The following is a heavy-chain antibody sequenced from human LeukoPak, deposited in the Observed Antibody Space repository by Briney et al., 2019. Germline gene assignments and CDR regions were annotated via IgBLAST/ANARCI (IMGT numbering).Heavy chain of an antibody. D-gene: IGHD3-10*01. Sequence: SETLSLTCAVYGGSFSGYYWSWIRQPPGKGLEWIGEINHSGSTNYNPSLKSRVTISVDTSKNQFSLRLSSVTAADTAVYYCARGSGWYYYGSGRPWYFDLWGRGTLVTVSS. CDR1: GGSFSGYY. V-gene: IGHV4-34*01. CDR3: ARGSGWYYYGSGRPWYFDL. CDR2: INHSGST. J-gene: IGHJ2*01.